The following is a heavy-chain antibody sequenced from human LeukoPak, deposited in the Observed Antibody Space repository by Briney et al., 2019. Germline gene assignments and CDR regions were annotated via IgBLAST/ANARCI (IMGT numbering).Heavy chain of an antibody. CDR1: GYSFTSYR. CDR2: IYPGDSDT. Sequence: LGESLKISCKGSGYSFTSYRIGWVRQMPGKGLEWMGIIYPGDSDTRYSPSFQGQVTISADKSISTAYLQWSSLKASDTAMYYCARKRYCSSTSCQSHNWFDPWGQGTLVTVSS. CDR3: ARKRYCSSTSCQSHNWFDP. J-gene: IGHJ5*02. D-gene: IGHD2-2*01. V-gene: IGHV5-51*01.